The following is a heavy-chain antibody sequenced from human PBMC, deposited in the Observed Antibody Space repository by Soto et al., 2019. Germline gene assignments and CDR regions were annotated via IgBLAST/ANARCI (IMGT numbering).Heavy chain of an antibody. CDR1: EFTFSDYA. CDR3: AKGTFYGNHLFDF. D-gene: IGHD4-17*01. V-gene: IGHV3-23*01. J-gene: IGHJ4*02. CDR2: ISASGDNT. Sequence: EVHLLESGGGLLQPGGSLRLSCAASEFTFSDYAMSWVRQAPGKGLEWVSGISASGDNTYSADSVKGRFTISRDNSKNTLYLQTNSLRAEDTAVYYCAKGTFYGNHLFDFWGQGTLVTVSS.